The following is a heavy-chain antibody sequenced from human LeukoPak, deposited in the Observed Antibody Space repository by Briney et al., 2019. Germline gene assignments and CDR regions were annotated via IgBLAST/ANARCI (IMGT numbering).Heavy chain of an antibody. J-gene: IGHJ6*02. Sequence: GGSLRLSCTASGFIFGDHAMSWVRQAPGKGLEWVGLIRSKAYGATIEYAASVEGRFTISRDDSKGIAYLQMDNLKIEDTALYYCTRGPILLWIHNGMDVWGQGTTVTVSS. CDR3: TRGPILLWIHNGMDV. V-gene: IGHV3-49*04. CDR1: GFIFGDHA. CDR2: IRSKAYGATI. D-gene: IGHD2-8*02.